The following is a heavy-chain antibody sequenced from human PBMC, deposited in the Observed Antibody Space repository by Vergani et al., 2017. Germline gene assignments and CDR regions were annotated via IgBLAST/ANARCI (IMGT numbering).Heavy chain of an antibody. CDR2: ISGSGGST. V-gene: IGHV3-23*01. J-gene: IGHJ4*02. CDR1: GFTFSSYA. Sequence: EVQLLESGGGLVQPGGSLRLSCAASGFTFSSYAMSWVRQAPGKGLEWVSAISGSGGSTYYADSVKGRFTISRDNSKNTLYLQMNSLRAEDTAVYYCAKDLRWKRGSYGWIDYWGQGTLVTVSS. CDR3: AKDLRWKRGSYGWIDY. D-gene: IGHD1-26*01.